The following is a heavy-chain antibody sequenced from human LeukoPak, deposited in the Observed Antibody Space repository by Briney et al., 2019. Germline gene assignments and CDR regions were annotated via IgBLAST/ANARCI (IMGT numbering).Heavy chain of an antibody. J-gene: IGHJ5*01. CDR1: GGSISSYY. D-gene: IGHD6-19*01. Sequence: PSETLSLTCTVSGGSISSYYWSWIRQPPGKGLEWIGYIYYSGSTNYNPSLKSRVTISVDTSKNQFSLKLSSVTAADTAVYYCARRHNSGWFVYWGQGILVTVSS. CDR3: ARRHNSGWFVY. V-gene: IGHV4-59*01. CDR2: IYYSGST.